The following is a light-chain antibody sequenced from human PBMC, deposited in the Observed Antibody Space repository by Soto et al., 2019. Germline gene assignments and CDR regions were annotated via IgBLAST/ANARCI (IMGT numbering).Light chain of an antibody. CDR2: DAS. CDR3: QQYNYYPYT. CDR1: QSINSW. Sequence: DIQMTQSPSTLSASVGDRVTITCRASQSINSWWVWYQQKPGKAPNLLISDASSLESGVPSRFSGSGSGTEFTLTISSLQPGDFATYYCQQYNYYPYTFGQGTKLEIK. V-gene: IGKV1-5*01. J-gene: IGKJ2*01.